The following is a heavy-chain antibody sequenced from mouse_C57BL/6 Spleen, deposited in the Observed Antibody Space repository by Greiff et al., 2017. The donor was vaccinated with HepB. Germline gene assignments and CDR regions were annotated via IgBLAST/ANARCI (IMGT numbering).Heavy chain of an antibody. CDR2: INPNNGGT. CDR1: GYTFTDYY. Sequence: EVQLQQSGPELVKPGASVKISCKASGYTFTDYYMNWVKQSHGKSLEWIGDINPNNGGTSYKQKFKGKATLTVDKSSSTAYMELRSLTSEDSAVYYCARRAYGYDDGWDCDDWGTGTTVTVSS. J-gene: IGHJ1*03. CDR3: ARRAYGYDDGWDCDD. D-gene: IGHD2-2*01. V-gene: IGHV1-26*01.